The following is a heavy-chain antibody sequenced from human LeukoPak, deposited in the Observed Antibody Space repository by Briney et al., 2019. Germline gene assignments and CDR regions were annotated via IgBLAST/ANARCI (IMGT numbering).Heavy chain of an antibody. Sequence: GGSLRLSCAASGFTFSSYAMGWVRQAPGKGLEWVSNIVGSGDSAYYADSVKGRFTISRDNSNNMLYLQMNSLRAEDTALYYCAKRDYGHDSAPPLLNYWGQGTLVTVSS. CDR3: AKRDYGHDSAPPLLNY. CDR1: GFTFSSYA. D-gene: IGHD4-17*01. J-gene: IGHJ4*02. V-gene: IGHV3-23*01. CDR2: IVGSGDSA.